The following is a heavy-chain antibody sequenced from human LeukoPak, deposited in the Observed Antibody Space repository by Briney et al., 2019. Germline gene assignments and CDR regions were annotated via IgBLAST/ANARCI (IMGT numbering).Heavy chain of an antibody. CDR3: ARMGDILTGYPVDY. CDR2: ISSSSSYI. CDR1: GFTFSSYS. D-gene: IGHD3-9*01. V-gene: IGHV3-21*01. Sequence: PGGSLRLSCAASGFTFSSYSMNWVRQAPGKGLEWVSSISSSSSYIYYADSVKGRFTISRDNAKNSLYLQTNSLRAEDTAVYYCARMGDILTGYPVDYWGQGTLVTVSS. J-gene: IGHJ4*02.